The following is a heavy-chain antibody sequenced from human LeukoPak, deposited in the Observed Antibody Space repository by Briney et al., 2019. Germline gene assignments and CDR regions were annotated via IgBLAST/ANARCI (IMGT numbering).Heavy chain of an antibody. CDR2: TIPIFGTA. CDR1: GGTFSSYA. CDR3: ARGHLRQWLPPRWYYYYMDV. V-gene: IGHV1-69*05. J-gene: IGHJ6*03. D-gene: IGHD6-19*01. Sequence: SVKVSCKASGGTFSSYAISWVRQAPGQGLEWMGGTIPIFGTANYAQKFQGRVTITTDESTSTAYMELSSLRSEDTAVYYGARGHLRQWLPPRWYYYYMDVWGKGTTVTVSS.